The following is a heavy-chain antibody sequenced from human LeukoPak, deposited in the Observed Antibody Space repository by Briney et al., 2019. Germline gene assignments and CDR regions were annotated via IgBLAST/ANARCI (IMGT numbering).Heavy chain of an antibody. CDR1: GFTFSAYP. D-gene: IGHD1-14*01. V-gene: IGHV3-48*04. CDR2: ISGSVNII. CDR3: ARDMTITGADDY. J-gene: IGHJ4*02. Sequence: GGSLRLSCTASGFTFSAYPMTWVREAPGKGLEWVSYISGSVNIIYYADSLKGRFTISRENAKNSLYLQMDSLRADDTAIYYCARDMTITGADDYWGQGTLVTVSS.